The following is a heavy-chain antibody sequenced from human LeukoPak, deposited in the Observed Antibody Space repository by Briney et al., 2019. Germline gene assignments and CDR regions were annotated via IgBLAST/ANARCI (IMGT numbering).Heavy chain of an antibody. Sequence: GGSLRLSCAASGFTFNDYYMSWIRQAPGKGLEWVSTISGSGSATYNAGSVKGRLTTSRDNSNNTLYLQMNSLRAEDTTVYYCAKTEAPAAIRAGSDYWGQGTLVTVSS. J-gene: IGHJ4*02. CDR1: GFTFNDYY. CDR3: AKTEAPAAIRAGSDY. CDR2: ISGSGSAT. D-gene: IGHD2-2*02. V-gene: IGHV3-23*01.